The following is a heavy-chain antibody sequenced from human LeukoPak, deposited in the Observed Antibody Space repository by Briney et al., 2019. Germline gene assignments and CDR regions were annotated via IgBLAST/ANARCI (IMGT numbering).Heavy chain of an antibody. CDR1: GFTFSSYA. D-gene: IGHD2-15*01. J-gene: IGHJ4*02. Sequence: GGSLRLSCAASGFTFSSYAMSWVRQAPGKGLEWVSAISGSGGSTYYADSVKGRFTISRDNSKNTLYLQMNSLRAEDTAVYYCARDLGYCSGGSCELDYWGQGTLVTVSS. V-gene: IGHV3-23*01. CDR3: ARDLGYCSGGSCELDY. CDR2: ISGSGGST.